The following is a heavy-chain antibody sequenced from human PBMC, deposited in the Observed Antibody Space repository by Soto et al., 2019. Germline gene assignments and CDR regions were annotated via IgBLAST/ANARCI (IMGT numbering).Heavy chain of an antibody. CDR1: GGSIGRSSYH. CDR2: IYYSGST. Sequence: SETLSLTCRVPGGSIGRSSYHGGGSRQPPGKGLEWIGSIYYSGSTYYNPSLKSRVTISVDTSKNQFSLKLSSVTAADTAVYYCARLVFLEWQDNYGMDVWGQGTTVT. V-gene: IGHV4-39*01. D-gene: IGHD3-3*01. J-gene: IGHJ6*02. CDR3: ARLVFLEWQDNYGMDV.